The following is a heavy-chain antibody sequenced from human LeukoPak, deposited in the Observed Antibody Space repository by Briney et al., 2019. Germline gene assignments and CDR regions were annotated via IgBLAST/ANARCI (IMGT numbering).Heavy chain of an antibody. CDR1: GYTFTSYY. D-gene: IGHD4-17*01. CDR3: ASSATVTTGNYYYYYMDV. V-gene: IGHV1-46*01. CDR2: INPSGGST. Sequence: GASVKVSCKASGYTFTSYYMHWVRQAPGQGLEWMGIINPSGGSTSYAQKFQGRVTITADKSTSTAYMELSSLRSEDTAVYYCASSATVTTGNYYYYYMDVWGKGTTVTVSS. J-gene: IGHJ6*03.